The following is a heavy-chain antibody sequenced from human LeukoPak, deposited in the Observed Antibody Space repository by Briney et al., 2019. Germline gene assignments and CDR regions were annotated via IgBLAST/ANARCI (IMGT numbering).Heavy chain of an antibody. D-gene: IGHD3-22*01. CDR3: ARGGGSSGYYYDY. V-gene: IGHV4-39*07. Sequence: SETLSLTCTVSGGSISSSSYYWGWIRQPPGKGLEWIGSIYYSGSTNYNPSLKSRVTISVDTSKNQFSLKLSSVTAADTAVYYCARGGGSSGYYYDYWGQGTLVTVSS. CDR2: IYYSGST. J-gene: IGHJ4*02. CDR1: GGSISSSSYY.